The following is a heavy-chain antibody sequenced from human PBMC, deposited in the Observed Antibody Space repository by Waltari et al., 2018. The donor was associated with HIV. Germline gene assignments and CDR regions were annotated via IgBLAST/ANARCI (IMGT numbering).Heavy chain of an antibody. CDR3: ATVLVNQRYCGTNSYDY. Sequence: QVQLQESGPGLVKPSETLSLTCTVSGGSVSSGDYYWSWIRQPPGKGLQWIGHIYYSGSTKYSGGPKYNPSLKSRVTISIDTSKSQFSLKLTSVTAADTAVYYCATVLVNQRYCGTNSYDYWGQGTLVTVSS. CDR1: GGSVSSGDYY. V-gene: IGHV4-61*08. CDR2: IYYSGST. D-gene: IGHD2-21*01. J-gene: IGHJ4*02.